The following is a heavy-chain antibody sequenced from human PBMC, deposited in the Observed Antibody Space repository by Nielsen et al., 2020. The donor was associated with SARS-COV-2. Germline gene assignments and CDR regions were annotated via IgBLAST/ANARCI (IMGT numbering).Heavy chain of an antibody. V-gene: IGHV1-18*01. D-gene: IGHD6-19*01. CDR3: ARDKEQWLDGYYYYGMDV. Sequence: WVRQAPGQGLEWMGWISAYNGNTNYAQELQGRVTMTTDTSTSTAYMELRSLRSDDTAVYYCARDKEQWLDGYYYYGMDVWGQGTTVTVSS. CDR2: ISAYNGNT. J-gene: IGHJ6*02.